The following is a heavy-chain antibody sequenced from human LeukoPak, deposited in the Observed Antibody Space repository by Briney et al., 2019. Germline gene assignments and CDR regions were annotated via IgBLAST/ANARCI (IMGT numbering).Heavy chain of an antibody. J-gene: IGHJ4*02. Sequence: SETLSLTCTVSGGSISSGGYYWSWIWQPPGKGLEWIGYIYHSGSTYYNPSLKSRVTISVDRSKNQFSLKLSSVTAADTAVYYCARVVGYCSSTSCYKGIDYWGQGTLVTVSS. CDR1: GGSISSGGYY. CDR2: IYHSGST. CDR3: ARVVGYCSSTSCYKGIDY. V-gene: IGHV4-30-2*01. D-gene: IGHD2-2*02.